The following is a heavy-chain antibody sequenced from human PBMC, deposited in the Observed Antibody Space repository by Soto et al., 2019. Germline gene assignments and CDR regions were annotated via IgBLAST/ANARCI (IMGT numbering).Heavy chain of an antibody. V-gene: IGHV3-72*01. J-gene: IGHJ4*02. Sequence: PGGSLRLSCAASGFTLSDHYMDWVRQAPGKGLEWVGRIRNKANSYTTEYAASVKGSFTISRDDSKNSLYLQMNSLKTEDTAVYYCANLAVSSTDYWGQGTLVTVSS. CDR1: GFTLSDHY. CDR2: IRNKANSYTT. CDR3: ANLAVSSTDY. D-gene: IGHD6-13*01.